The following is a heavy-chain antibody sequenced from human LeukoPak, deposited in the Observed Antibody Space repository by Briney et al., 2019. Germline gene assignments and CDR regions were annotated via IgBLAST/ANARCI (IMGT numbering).Heavy chain of an antibody. Sequence: GGSLRLSCAASGFNFGRIAMTWVRQAPGKGLEWVSVISGTGNVINYADSVKGRFIISRDNSKNTLYLQMNSLSVEDTAVYYCAKDILIGYDWSYYFDSWGLGTLVTVSS. V-gene: IGHV3-23*01. CDR1: GFNFGRIA. CDR2: ISGTGNVI. CDR3: AKDILIGYDWSYYFDS. J-gene: IGHJ4*02. D-gene: IGHD5-12*01.